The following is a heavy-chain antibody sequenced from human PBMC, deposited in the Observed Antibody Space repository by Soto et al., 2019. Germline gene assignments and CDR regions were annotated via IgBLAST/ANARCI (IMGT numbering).Heavy chain of an antibody. CDR1: GFTFDNYA. CDR2: ISGSCRRT. D-gene: IGHD3-3*01. J-gene: IGHJ4*02. CDR3: AKGRKYDFWSDYGCPFDY. V-gene: IGHV3-23*01. Sequence: EVQLLESGGGLVQAGGSLRLSCAASGFTFDNYAISWVRQAPGKGLEWVSAISGSCRRTTFADSVNGRFTISRDNSKNSMYLHMNSLRAEDTAIYYCAKGRKYDFWSDYGCPFDYWGQGTLVTVSS.